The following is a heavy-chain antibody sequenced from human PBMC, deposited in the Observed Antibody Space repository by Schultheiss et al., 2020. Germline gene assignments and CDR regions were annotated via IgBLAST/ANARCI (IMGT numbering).Heavy chain of an antibody. V-gene: IGHV4-34*01. CDR3: ARDLDSDYGDYGDWFDP. CDR2: IYYSGST. J-gene: IGHJ5*02. D-gene: IGHD4-17*01. Sequence: SETLSLTCAVYGGSFSGYYWSWIRQHPGKGLEWIGYIYYSGSTYYNPSLKSRVTISVDTSKNQFSLKLSSVTAADTAVYYCARDLDSDYGDYGDWFDPWGQGTLVTVSS. CDR1: GGSFSGYY.